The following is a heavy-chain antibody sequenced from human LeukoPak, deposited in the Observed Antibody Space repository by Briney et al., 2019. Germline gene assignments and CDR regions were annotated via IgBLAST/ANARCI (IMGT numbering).Heavy chain of an antibody. CDR1: GGSISSYY. V-gene: IGHV4-34*01. D-gene: IGHD3-16*01. CDR3: AAGGSPGIPFDY. J-gene: IGHJ4*02. Sequence: SETLSLTCTVSGGSISSYYWSWIRQPPGKGLEWIGEINHSGSTNYNPSLKSRVTISVDTSKNQFSLKLSSVTAADTAVYYCAAGGSPGIPFDYWGQGTLVTVSS. CDR2: INHSGST.